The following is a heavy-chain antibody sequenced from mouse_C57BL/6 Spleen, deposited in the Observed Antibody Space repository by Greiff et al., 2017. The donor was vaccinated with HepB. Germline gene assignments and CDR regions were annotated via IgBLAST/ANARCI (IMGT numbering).Heavy chain of an antibody. D-gene: IGHD1-1*01. J-gene: IGHJ3*01. CDR3: ARGPLRRFAY. CDR2: INPSTGGT. V-gene: IGHV1-42*01. CDR1: GYSFTGYY. Sequence: VQLQQSGPELVKPGASVKISCKASGYSFTGYYMNWVKQSPEKSLEWIGEINPSTGGTTYNQKFKAKATLTVDKSSSTAYMQLKSLTSEDSAVYYCARGPLRRFAYWGQGTPVTVSA.